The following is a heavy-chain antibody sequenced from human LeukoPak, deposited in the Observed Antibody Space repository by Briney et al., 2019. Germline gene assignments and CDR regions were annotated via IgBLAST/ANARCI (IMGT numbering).Heavy chain of an antibody. CDR2: IIPILGIA. CDR1: GGTFSSYA. J-gene: IGHJ4*02. CDR3: ARVSFLGYYGSGSQYYFDY. Sequence: SVKVSCKASGGTFSSYAISWVRQAPGQGLEWMGRIIPILGIANYAQKFQGRVTITADKSTSTAYMELSSLRSEDTAVYYCARVSFLGYYGSGSQYYFDYWGQGTLVTVSS. V-gene: IGHV1-69*04. D-gene: IGHD3-10*01.